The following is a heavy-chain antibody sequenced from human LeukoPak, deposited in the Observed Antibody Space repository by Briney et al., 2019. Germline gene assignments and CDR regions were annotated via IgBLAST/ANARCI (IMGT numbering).Heavy chain of an antibody. V-gene: IGHV3-30-3*01. CDR1: GFTFSSYA. CDR2: ISYDGSNK. D-gene: IGHD2-2*01. J-gene: IGHJ4*02. Sequence: GGSLRLSCAASGFTFSSYAMHWVRQAPGKGLEWVAVISYDGSNKYYADSVKGRFTISRDNSKNTLYLQMNSLRAEDTAVYYCARVWVPAAPPTGHFDYWGQGPLVTVS. CDR3: ARVWVPAAPPTGHFDY.